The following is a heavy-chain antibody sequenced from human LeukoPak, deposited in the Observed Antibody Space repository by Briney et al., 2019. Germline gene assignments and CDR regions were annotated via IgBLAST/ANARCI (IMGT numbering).Heavy chain of an antibody. V-gene: IGHV1-2*06. Sequence: ASVKVSCKASGYTFTGYYMYWVRQAPGQGLEWMGRINPNSGGTNYAQKFQGRVTMTRDTSISTAYMELSRLRSDDTAVYYCAGGSGWYKDAFDIWGQGTMVTVSS. CDR2: INPNSGGT. CDR1: GYTFTGYY. CDR3: AGGSGWYKDAFDI. J-gene: IGHJ3*02. D-gene: IGHD6-19*01.